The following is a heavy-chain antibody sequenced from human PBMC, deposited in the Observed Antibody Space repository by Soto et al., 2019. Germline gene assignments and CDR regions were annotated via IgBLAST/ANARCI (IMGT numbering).Heavy chain of an antibody. V-gene: IGHV1-69*13. CDR3: ARGGTTVTTSFAY. CDR1: GGTFSAFP. J-gene: IGHJ4*02. D-gene: IGHD4-17*01. Sequence: ASVKVSCKASGGTFSAFPITWVRQAPGQRLEWMGGVIPIFGSATHAQNFQGRVTLTADESTSTAYIELSSLTSDDTAVYYCARGGTTVTTSFAYWGQGTPVTVSS. CDR2: VIPIFGSA.